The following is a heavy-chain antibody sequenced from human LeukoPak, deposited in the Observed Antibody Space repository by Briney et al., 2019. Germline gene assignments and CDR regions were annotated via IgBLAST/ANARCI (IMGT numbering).Heavy chain of an antibody. Sequence: ASVKVSCKAPGYTFTSYGISRVRQAPGQGLEWMGWISAYNGNTNYAQKLQGRVTMTTDTSTSTAYMELRSLRSDDTAVYYCARAGPHIDPDYYDSSGYYGNDYWGQGTLVTVSS. CDR1: GYTFTSYG. V-gene: IGHV1-18*01. CDR2: ISAYNGNT. J-gene: IGHJ4*02. CDR3: ARAGPHIDPDYYDSSGYYGNDY. D-gene: IGHD3-22*01.